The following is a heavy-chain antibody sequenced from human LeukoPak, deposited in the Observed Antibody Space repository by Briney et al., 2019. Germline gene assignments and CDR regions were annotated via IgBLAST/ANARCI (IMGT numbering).Heavy chain of an antibody. CDR1: GGSISSSSYY. Sequence: SETLSLTCTVSGGSISSSSYYWGWIRQPPGKGLEWMGSIYYSGSTYYNPSLKSRVTISVDTSKNQFSLNLSSVTAADTAVYYCTAGRSDYFDFWGQGTLVTVSS. V-gene: IGHV4-39*01. CDR2: IYYSGST. D-gene: IGHD6-25*01. J-gene: IGHJ4*02. CDR3: TAGRSDYFDF.